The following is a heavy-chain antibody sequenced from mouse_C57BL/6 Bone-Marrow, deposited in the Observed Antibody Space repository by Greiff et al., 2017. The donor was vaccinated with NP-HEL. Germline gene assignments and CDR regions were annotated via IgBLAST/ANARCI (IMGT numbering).Heavy chain of an antibody. CDR3: ASHNDYVPFAY. CDR2: ISNLAYSI. CDR1: GFTFSDYG. V-gene: IGHV5-15*01. D-gene: IGHD2-4*01. J-gene: IGHJ3*01. Sequence: EVHLVESGGGLVQPGGSLKLSCAASGFTFSDYGMAWVRQAPRKGPEWVAFISNLAYSIYYADTVTGRFTISRENAKNTLYLEMSSLRSEDTAMYYCASHNDYVPFAYWGQGTLVTVSA.